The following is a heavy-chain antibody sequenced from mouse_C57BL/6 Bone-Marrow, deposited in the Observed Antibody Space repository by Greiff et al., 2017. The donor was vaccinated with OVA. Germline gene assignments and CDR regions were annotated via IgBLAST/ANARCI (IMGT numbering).Heavy chain of an antibody. CDR1: GYSFTDYN. CDR2: INPNYGTT. V-gene: IGHV1-39*01. CDR3: ARGWVYYYGSSWAY. D-gene: IGHD1-1*01. J-gene: IGHJ3*01. Sequence: VQLKESGPELVKPGASVKISCKASGYSFTDYNMNWVKQSHGKSLEWIGVINPNYGTTSYNQKFKGKATLTVAQSSSTAYMQLNNLTSEDSAVYYCARGWVYYYGSSWAYWGQGTLVTVSA.